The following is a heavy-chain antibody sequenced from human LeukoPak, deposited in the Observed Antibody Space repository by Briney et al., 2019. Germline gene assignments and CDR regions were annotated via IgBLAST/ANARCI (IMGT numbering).Heavy chain of an antibody. CDR2: INPSGGST. D-gene: IGHD3-16*02. J-gene: IGHJ5*02. V-gene: IGHV1-46*03. CDR3: ARDRTYYDYVWGSYRFMSNNWFDP. CDR1: GYTFTSYY. Sequence: ASVKVSCKASGYTFTSYYMHWVRQAPGQGLEWMGIINPSGGSTSYAQKFQGRVTMTRDTSTSTVYMELSSLRSEDTAVYYCARDRTYYDYVWGSYRFMSNNWFDPWGQGTLVTVSS.